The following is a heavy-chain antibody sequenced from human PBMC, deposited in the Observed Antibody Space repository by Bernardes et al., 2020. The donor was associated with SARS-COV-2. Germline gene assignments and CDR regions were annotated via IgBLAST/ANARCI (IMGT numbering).Heavy chain of an antibody. CDR2: FDPEDGET. J-gene: IGHJ6*02. CDR1: GYTLTELS. CDR3: ATGVAVAGTPTHYYYYYGMDV. V-gene: IGHV1-24*01. D-gene: IGHD6-19*01. Sequence: ASVKVSCKVSGYTLTELSMHWVRQAPGKGLEWMGGFDPEDGETIYAQKFQGRVTITEDTSTDTAYMELSSLRSEDTAVYYCATGVAVAGTPTHYYYYYGMDVCGQGTTVTVSS.